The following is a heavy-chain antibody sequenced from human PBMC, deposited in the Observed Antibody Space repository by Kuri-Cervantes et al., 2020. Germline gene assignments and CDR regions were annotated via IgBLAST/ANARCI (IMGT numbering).Heavy chain of an antibody. CDR1: GYTFITYY. CDR2: INPSGGST. D-gene: IGHD3-10*01. V-gene: IGHV1-46*01. CDR3: ARGIRVKLMDV. J-gene: IGHJ6*02. Sequence: ASVKVSCKASGYTFITYYIHWVRQAPGQGLEWMGIINPSGGSTSYAQNVQGRVIMTTDTSTSTVYMELSSLRSEDTAVYYCARGIRVKLMDVWGQGTTVTV.